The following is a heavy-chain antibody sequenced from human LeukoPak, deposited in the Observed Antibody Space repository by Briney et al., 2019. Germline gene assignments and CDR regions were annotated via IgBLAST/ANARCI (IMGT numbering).Heavy chain of an antibody. V-gene: IGHV4-59*13. CDR2: IYYSWST. J-gene: IGHJ4*02. D-gene: IGHD3-22*01. CDR1: GGSISSYY. CDR3: ARVKYYYDSSGYNRNYFDY. Sequence: SEPLSLTFTVSGGSISSYYWSWFRQPPGKGLEWIGYIYYSWSTNYNHSLRSRVTLSVDTSKDQFSLKLSSVTAADTAMYYCARVKYYYDSSGYNRNYFDYWGQGALVTVSS.